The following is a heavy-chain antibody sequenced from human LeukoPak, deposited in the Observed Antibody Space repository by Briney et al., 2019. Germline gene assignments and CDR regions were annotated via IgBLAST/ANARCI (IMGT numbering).Heavy chain of an antibody. V-gene: IGHV3-21*01. Sequence: GGSLRLSCVASGFTFSHYSMNWVRQAPGKGLEWVSSIRFTGSYIYYADSVKGRFTISRDDAKNLLSLQMISLRAEDTAVYYCTRAGPRRDGYNRDYWGQGTLVTVSS. D-gene: IGHD5-24*01. CDR2: IRFTGSYI. CDR1: GFTFSHYS. CDR3: TRAGPRRDGYNRDY. J-gene: IGHJ4*02.